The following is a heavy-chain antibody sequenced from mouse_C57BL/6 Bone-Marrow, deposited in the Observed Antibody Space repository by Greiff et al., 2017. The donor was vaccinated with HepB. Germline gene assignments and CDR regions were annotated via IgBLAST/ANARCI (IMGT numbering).Heavy chain of an antibody. CDR3: AESPYYYGSPSWFAY. J-gene: IGHJ3*01. V-gene: IGHV1-9*01. CDR1: GYTFTGYW. Sequence: QVQLQQSGAELMKPGASVKLSCKATGYTFTGYWIEWVKQRPGHGLEWIGEILPGSGSTNYNEKFKGKATFTADTSSNTAYMQLSSLTTEDSAIYYCAESPYYYGSPSWFAYWGQGTLVTVSA. CDR2: ILPGSGST. D-gene: IGHD1-1*01.